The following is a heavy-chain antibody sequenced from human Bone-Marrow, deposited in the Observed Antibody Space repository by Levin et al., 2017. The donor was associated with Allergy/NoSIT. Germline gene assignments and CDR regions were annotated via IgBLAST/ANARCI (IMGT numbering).Heavy chain of an antibody. CDR2: ISGSGGST. J-gene: IGHJ6*02. Sequence: GESLKISCAASGFTFSSYAMSWVRQAPGKGLEWVSAISGSGGSTYYADSVKGRFTISRDNSKNTLYLQMNSLRAEDTAVYYCAKVSQQLVRHYYYGMDVWGQGTTVTVSS. V-gene: IGHV3-23*01. D-gene: IGHD6-13*01. CDR1: GFTFSSYA. CDR3: AKVSQQLVRHYYYGMDV.